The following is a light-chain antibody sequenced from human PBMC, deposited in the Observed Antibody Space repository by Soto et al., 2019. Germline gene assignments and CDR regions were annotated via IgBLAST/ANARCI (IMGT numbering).Light chain of an antibody. Sequence: DIQMTQSPSTLSASVGDRVTITCRASQSISSWLAWYQQKPGKAPKLLIYKASSLESGVPSRFSGSGSGTEFTLTISGLQPDDFATYYCQQYNSYWGTFGQGTKVEIK. V-gene: IGKV1-5*03. CDR3: QQYNSYWGT. J-gene: IGKJ1*01. CDR1: QSISSW. CDR2: KAS.